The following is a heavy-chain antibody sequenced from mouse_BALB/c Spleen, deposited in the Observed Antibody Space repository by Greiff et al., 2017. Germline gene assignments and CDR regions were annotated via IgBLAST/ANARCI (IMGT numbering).Heavy chain of an antibody. D-gene: IGHD2-1*01. CDR2: IWAGGST. V-gene: IGHV2-9*02. J-gene: IGHJ3*01. Sequence: VQLQQSGPGLVAPSQSLSITCTVSGFSLTSYGVHWVRQPPGKGLEWLGVIWAGGSTNYNSALMSRLSISKDNSKSQVFLKMNSLQTDDTAMYYCARDKGGYYGNYLSWFAYWGQGTLVTVSA. CDR3: ARDKGGYYGNYLSWFAY. CDR1: GFSLTSYG.